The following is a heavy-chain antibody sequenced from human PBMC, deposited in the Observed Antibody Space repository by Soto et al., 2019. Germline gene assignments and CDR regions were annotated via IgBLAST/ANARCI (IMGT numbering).Heavy chain of an antibody. V-gene: IGHV4-31*03. D-gene: IGHD6-6*01. CDR3: ARIGIAARIIDY. CDR2: IYYSGST. CDR1: GGSISSGGYY. Sequence: QVQLQESGPGLVRPSQTLSLTCTVSGGSISSGGYYWSWIRQHPGKGLEWIGYIYYSGSTYYNPSLKSRVTISVDTSKNQFSLKLSSVTAADTAVYYCARIGIAARIIDYWGQGTLVTVSS. J-gene: IGHJ4*02.